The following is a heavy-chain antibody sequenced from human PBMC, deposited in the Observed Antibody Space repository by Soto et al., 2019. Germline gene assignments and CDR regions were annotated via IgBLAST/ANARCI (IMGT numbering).Heavy chain of an antibody. CDR3: AHRRPLDILVLPAAWGYCDY. CDR1: GFSLSSSGVS. V-gene: IGHV2-5*01. Sequence: SGPTLVNPTQTLTLTCTFSGFSLSSSGVSVGWIRQPPGKALEWLALIYGSDDERYNPSLKRRLSITKDTSKNQVVLTMTNMDPVDTATYYCAHRRPLDILVLPAAWGYCDYWGQWTLVTVSS. D-gene: IGHD2-2*01. CDR2: IYGSDDE. J-gene: IGHJ4*03.